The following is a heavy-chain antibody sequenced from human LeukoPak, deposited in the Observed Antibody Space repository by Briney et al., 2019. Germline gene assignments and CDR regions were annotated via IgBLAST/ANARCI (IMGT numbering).Heavy chain of an antibody. CDR1: GYTFTTYG. CDR2: ISAYNGNT. CDR3: ARWTSGSQNYFDY. D-gene: IGHD1-26*01. V-gene: IGHV1-18*01. Sequence: ASVKVSCKASGYTFTTYGINGVRQAPGQGLEWMGWISAYNGNTNYAQKLQGRVTMTTDTSTSTAYMELRSQSSDDTAVYYCARWTSGSQNYFDYWGQGTLVTVSS. J-gene: IGHJ4*02.